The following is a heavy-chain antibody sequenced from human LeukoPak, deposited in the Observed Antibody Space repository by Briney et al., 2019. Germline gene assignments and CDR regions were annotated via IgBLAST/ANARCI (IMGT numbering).Heavy chain of an antibody. V-gene: IGHV1-69*04. CDR2: IIPIFGIA. CDR1: GGTFSSYA. Sequence: SVKVSCKASGGTFSSYAISWVRQAPGQGLEWMGRIIPIFGIANYAQKFQGRVTITADKSTSTAYMELSSLRSEDTAVYYCTRSLFPSGSAFDIWGQGTMVTVSS. CDR3: TRSLFPSGSAFDI. D-gene: IGHD1-26*01. J-gene: IGHJ3*02.